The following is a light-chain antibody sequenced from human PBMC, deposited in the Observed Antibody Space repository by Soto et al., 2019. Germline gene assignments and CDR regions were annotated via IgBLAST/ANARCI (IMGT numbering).Light chain of an antibody. Sequence: EIVLTQSPGTLPLSPGEGATVSCRASQSVNSNLLAWFQQKPGQAPRLLIHDASRRATGIPDRFSGSGSGTDFTLSISRLEPEDFAVYYCHQYVSSPLTVGQGTKLEIK. CDR1: QSVNSNL. J-gene: IGKJ2*01. CDR2: DAS. CDR3: HQYVSSPLT. V-gene: IGKV3-20*01.